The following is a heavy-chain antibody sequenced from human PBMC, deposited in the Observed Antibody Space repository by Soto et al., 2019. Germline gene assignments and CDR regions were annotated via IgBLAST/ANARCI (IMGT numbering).Heavy chain of an antibody. V-gene: IGHV3-23*01. CDR1: GFTFSSYA. Sequence: PGGSLRLSCAASGFTFSSYAMSWVRQAPGKGLEWVSAISGSGGSTYYADSVKGRFTISRDNSKNTLYLQMNSLRAEDTAVYYCAKDPWDIVVVPAAMPPGWGHYCGPGPLVTVSS. D-gene: IGHD2-2*01. CDR2: ISGSGGST. J-gene: IGHJ4*02. CDR3: AKDPWDIVVVPAAMPPGWGHY.